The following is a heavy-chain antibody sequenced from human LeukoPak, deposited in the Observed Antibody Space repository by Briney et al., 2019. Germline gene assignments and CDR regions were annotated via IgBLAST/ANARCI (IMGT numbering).Heavy chain of an antibody. Sequence: ASVKASCKASGYTFTGYYMHRVRQAPGQGLEWMGWINPNSGGTNYAQKFQGRVTMTRDTSISTAYMELSRLRSDDTAVYYCARDFYYSSGYYYEGWFDPWGQGTLVTVSS. J-gene: IGHJ5*02. V-gene: IGHV1-2*02. D-gene: IGHD3-22*01. CDR2: INPNSGGT. CDR3: ARDFYYSSGYYYEGWFDP. CDR1: GYTFTGYY.